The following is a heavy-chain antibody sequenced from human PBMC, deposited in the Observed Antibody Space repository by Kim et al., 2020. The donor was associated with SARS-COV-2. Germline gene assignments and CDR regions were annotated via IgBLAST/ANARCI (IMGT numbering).Heavy chain of an antibody. V-gene: IGHV3-73*01. CDR3: ARRESLRGFDY. J-gene: IGHJ4*02. CDR2: IATKVGNYAT. CDR1: GFSLSGSD. D-gene: IGHD3-10*01. Sequence: GGSLKLSCAASGFSLSGSDIHWVRRASGTGLEWLGRIATKVGNYATAYAASVKGRFTLPRDDSENTAFLQMSSLKTDDTAIYYCARRESLRGFDYGGQGT.